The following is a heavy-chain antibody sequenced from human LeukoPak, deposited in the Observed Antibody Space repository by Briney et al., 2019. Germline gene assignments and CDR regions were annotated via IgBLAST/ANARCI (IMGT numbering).Heavy chain of an antibody. Sequence: GRSLRLSCAASGFTFSSYAMHWVRQAPGKGLEWVAFIRYDGSNKYYADSVKGRFTISRDNSKNTLYLQMNSLRAEDTAVYYCAKDRIADSWYYFDYWGQGTLVTVSS. J-gene: IGHJ4*02. D-gene: IGHD6-13*01. CDR3: AKDRIADSWYYFDY. V-gene: IGHV3-30*02. CDR2: IRYDGSNK. CDR1: GFTFSSYA.